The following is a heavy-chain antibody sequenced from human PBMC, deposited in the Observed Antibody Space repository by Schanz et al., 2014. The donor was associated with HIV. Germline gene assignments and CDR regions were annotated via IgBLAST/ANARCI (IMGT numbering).Heavy chain of an antibody. CDR2: ISYDGVNK. D-gene: IGHD3-22*01. CDR3: AKDGNLYDSRYRGKGNYYHXXGMDV. CDR1: GFSFRTFG. V-gene: IGHV3-30*18. J-gene: IGHJ6*02. Sequence: VQLVESGGGLVQPGGSLRLSCVASGFSFRTFGMHWVRQAPGKGLEWVAVISYDGVNKHFADSVKGRFTISRDNSKNTLYLQVKRLRTEDTAVYFCAKDGNLYDSRYRGKGNYYHXXGMDVWGQGTTVTVS.